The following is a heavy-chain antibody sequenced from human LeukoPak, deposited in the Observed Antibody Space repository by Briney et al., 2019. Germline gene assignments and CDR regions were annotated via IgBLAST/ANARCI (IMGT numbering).Heavy chain of an antibody. CDR1: GGSISSYY. CDR2: IYTSGST. CDR3: ASRLRDPDGDWFDP. Sequence: SETLSLTCTVSGGSISSYYWSWIRQPAGRGLEWIGRIYTSGSTNYNPSLKSRVTMSVDTSKNQFSLKLSSVTAADTAVYYCASRLRDPDGDWFDPWGQGTLVTVSS. V-gene: IGHV4-4*07. J-gene: IGHJ5*02. D-gene: IGHD4-17*01.